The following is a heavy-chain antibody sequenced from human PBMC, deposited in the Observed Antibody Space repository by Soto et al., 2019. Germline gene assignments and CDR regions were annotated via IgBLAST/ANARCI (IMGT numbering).Heavy chain of an antibody. CDR3: AGGITTSGPWGSYYFYYMDV. CDR2: INPSGGNT. CDR1: GYTFTSYY. J-gene: IGHJ6*03. Sequence: ASVKVSCKASGYTFTSYYIHWVRQVPGQGLERMGIINPSGGNTNYAQKFQGRVTMTGDTSTSTVYMELSSLKSGDTAVYYCAGGITTSGPWGSYYFYYMDVWGKGTTVTVSS. D-gene: IGHD1-20*01. V-gene: IGHV1-46*03.